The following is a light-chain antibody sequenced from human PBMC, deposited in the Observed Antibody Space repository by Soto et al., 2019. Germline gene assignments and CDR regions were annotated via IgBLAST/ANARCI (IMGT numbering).Light chain of an antibody. Sequence: EIVLTQSPGTLSLSPGERATLSCRASQSVGSSYLAWYQQEPGQAPRLLIYGASSRATGIPDRFSGSGSGTDFTLTISRLEPEDFAVYYCQQHSNSHRTFGGGTKVDIK. CDR1: QSVGSSY. J-gene: IGKJ4*01. CDR3: QQHSNSHRT. CDR2: GAS. V-gene: IGKV3-20*01.